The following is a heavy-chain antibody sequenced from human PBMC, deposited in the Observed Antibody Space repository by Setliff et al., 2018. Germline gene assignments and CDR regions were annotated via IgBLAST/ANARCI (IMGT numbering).Heavy chain of an antibody. Sequence: PSETLSLTCTVSGDSISSGDYFWSWIRQPPGKGLEWIAYIYHSGSAYYNPSLKSRVTMSVDTSKNQLSLHLTSVTAADTAVYYCAREVGTSTSSDAFDVWGQGMMVTVS. D-gene: IGHD1-26*01. V-gene: IGHV4-30-4*08. CDR1: GDSISSGDYF. CDR2: IYHSGSA. CDR3: AREVGTSTSSDAFDV. J-gene: IGHJ3*01.